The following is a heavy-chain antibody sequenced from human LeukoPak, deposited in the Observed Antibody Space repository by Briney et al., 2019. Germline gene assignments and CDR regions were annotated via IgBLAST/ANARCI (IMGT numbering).Heavy chain of an antibody. CDR2: IASSFQT. CDR3: VREARGYHYTYFDY. D-gene: IGHD5-18*01. V-gene: IGHV3-13*01. Sequence: PXGSLRLSCTASGFTLGSHDMRWVRHTTGEGLEWVAAIASSFQTFYAGSVKGRFTVSREYAKNSLYLQMNSLRAGDTAVYYCVREARGYHYTYFDYWGQGTLVTVSS. CDR1: GFTLGSHD. J-gene: IGHJ4*02.